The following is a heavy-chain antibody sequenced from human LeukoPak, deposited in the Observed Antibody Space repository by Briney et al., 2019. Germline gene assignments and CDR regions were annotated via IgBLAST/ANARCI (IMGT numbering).Heavy chain of an antibody. Sequence: RRASVKVSCEASGYAFTGYYMHWVRQAPGQGLEWMGWINPNSGGTNYAQKFQGRVTMTRDTSISTAYMELSRLRSDDTAVYYCASLVGATSVAAFDIWGQGTMVTVSS. CDR2: INPNSGGT. J-gene: IGHJ3*02. CDR1: GYAFTGYY. V-gene: IGHV1-2*02. CDR3: ASLVGATSVAAFDI. D-gene: IGHD1-26*01.